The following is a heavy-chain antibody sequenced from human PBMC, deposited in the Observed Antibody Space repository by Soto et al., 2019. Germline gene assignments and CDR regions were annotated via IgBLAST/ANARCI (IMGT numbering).Heavy chain of an antibody. Sequence: QVQLVQSGAEVKKPGASVKVSCKASGYSFTSYGISWVRQAPGQGLEWMGWISTYSGDTNYAQKPQGRLTMTTDTTTSTAYMELRSLRSEDTAVYFCARDLNSASYYNYWGQGTLVTVSS. CDR1: GYSFTSYG. CDR3: ARDLNSASYYNY. V-gene: IGHV1-18*01. CDR2: ISTYSGDT. D-gene: IGHD1-26*01. J-gene: IGHJ4*02.